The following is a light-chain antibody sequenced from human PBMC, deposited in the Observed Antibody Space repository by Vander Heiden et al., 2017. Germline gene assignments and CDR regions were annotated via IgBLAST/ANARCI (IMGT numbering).Light chain of an antibody. Sequence: DIQMTQSPSSVSASVGDGVTITCRASRDINSWLAWYQQKPGKAPKLLIYPASTLQGGVPSRFSGSGSGTDYTLTISGLQPEDFATYYCQQANSFPPSTFGQGTKVEIK. J-gene: IGKJ2*01. CDR3: QQANSFPPST. CDR1: RDINSW. CDR2: PAS. V-gene: IGKV1-12*01.